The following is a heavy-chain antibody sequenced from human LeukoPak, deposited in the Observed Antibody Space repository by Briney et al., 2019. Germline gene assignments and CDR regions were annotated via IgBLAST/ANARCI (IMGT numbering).Heavy chain of an antibody. V-gene: IGHV3-23*01. CDR1: GFTFSSYA. Sequence: PGGSLRLSCVASGFTFSSYAMSWVRQAPGKGLECVSRISGSGGSTHYADSVKGRLTISRDNSKNTLFLQMNSLRAEDTALYYCAKLRGRMTALTTVDFWGQGTLVTVSS. J-gene: IGHJ4*02. D-gene: IGHD4-17*01. CDR2: ISGSGGST. CDR3: AKLRGRMTALTTVDF.